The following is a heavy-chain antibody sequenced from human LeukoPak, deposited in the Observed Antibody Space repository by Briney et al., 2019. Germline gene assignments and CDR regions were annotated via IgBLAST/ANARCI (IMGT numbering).Heavy chain of an antibody. V-gene: IGHV3-48*02. J-gene: IGHJ3*02. CDR2: ISSSSSTI. Sequence: GVSLRLSCAASGFTFSSYSMNWVRQAPGKGLEWVSYISSSSSTIYYADSVKGRFTISRGNAKNSLYLQMNSLRDEDTAVYYCARDSSSWYHASFDIWGQGTMVTVSS. CDR3: ARDSSSWYHASFDI. D-gene: IGHD6-13*01. CDR1: GFTFSSYS.